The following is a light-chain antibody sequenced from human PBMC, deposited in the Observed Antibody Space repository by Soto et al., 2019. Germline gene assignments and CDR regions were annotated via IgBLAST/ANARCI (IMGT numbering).Light chain of an antibody. CDR1: SSNIGSNT. CDR3: AAWDDSLNGWV. Sequence: QSVLTQAPSASGTPGQRVTISCSGSSSNIGSNTVSWYQQVPGTAPKLLIYSNDQRPSGVPDRFSGSKSGTSASLAIGGLQSADEADYYCAAWDDSLNGWVFGGGTKLTVL. CDR2: SND. V-gene: IGLV1-44*01. J-gene: IGLJ3*02.